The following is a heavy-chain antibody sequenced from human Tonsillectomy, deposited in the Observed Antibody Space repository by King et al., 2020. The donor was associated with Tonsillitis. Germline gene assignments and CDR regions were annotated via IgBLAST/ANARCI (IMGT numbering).Heavy chain of an antibody. CDR1: GFTFSNYW. D-gene: IGHD6-19*01. V-gene: IGHV3-7*03. Sequence: VQLVESGGGLVQPGGSLRLSCADSGFTFSNYWMSWVRQAPGKGLEWVANIKQDGSEKYYEDSVKGRFTISRDNAKNSLYLQVNSLRAEDTAVYYCARMRGIAVADAGGGYFAYWGQGTLVTVSS. J-gene: IGHJ4*02. CDR2: IKQDGSEK. CDR3: ARMRGIAVADAGGGYFAY.